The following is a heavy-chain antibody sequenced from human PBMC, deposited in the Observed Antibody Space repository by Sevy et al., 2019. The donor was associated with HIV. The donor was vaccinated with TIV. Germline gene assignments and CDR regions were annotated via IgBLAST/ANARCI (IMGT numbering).Heavy chain of an antibody. D-gene: IGHD3-10*01. J-gene: IGHJ4*02. CDR2: IRSKANSYAT. V-gene: IGHV3-73*01. Sequence: GGSLRLSCAASGFTFSGSAMHWVRQASGKGLEWVGRIRSKANSYATAYAASVKGRFRISRDDSKNTAYLQMNSLKTEGTAVYYCTLTTAADYYGSGSTSVGWYWGQGTLVTVSS. CDR1: GFTFSGSA. CDR3: TLTTAADYYGSGSTSVGWY.